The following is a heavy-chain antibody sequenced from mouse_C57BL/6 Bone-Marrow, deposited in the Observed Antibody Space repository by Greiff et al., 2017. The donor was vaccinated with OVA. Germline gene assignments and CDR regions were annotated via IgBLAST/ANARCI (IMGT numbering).Heavy chain of an antibody. V-gene: IGHV1-81*01. D-gene: IGHD1-1*01. CDR3: ARSRVYYGSSYDFDY. CDR1: GYTFTSYG. CDR2: IYPRSGNP. J-gene: IGHJ2*01. Sequence: VKLMESGAELARPGASVKLSCKASGYTFTSYGISWVKQRTGQGLEWIGEIYPRSGNPYYNEKFKGKATLTADKSSSTAYMELRSLTSEDSAVYFCARSRVYYGSSYDFDYWGQGTTLTVSS.